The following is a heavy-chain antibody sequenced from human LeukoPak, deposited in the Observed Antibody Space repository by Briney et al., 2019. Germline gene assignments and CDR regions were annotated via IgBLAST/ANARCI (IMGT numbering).Heavy chain of an antibody. J-gene: IGHJ4*02. D-gene: IGHD1-20*01. CDR2: IHHSGST. CDR1: GGSISSYY. Sequence: SETLSLTCTVSGGSISSYYWSWIRQPPGKGLEWIGDIHHSGSTNYNPSLKSRVTLSVDTSKNQFSLKLSSVTAADTAVYYCARHITRRYFDYWGQRPRLRVSS. V-gene: IGHV4-59*08. CDR3: ARHITRRYFDY.